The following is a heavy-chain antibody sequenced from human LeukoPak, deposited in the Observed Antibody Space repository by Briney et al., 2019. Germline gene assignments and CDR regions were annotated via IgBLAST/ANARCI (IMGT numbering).Heavy chain of an antibody. J-gene: IGHJ4*02. CDR3: ARAPVGSSNKVLGY. V-gene: IGHV1-8*01. CDR2: MNPNSGNT. Sequence: GASVKVSCKASGYTFTSYDINWVRQATGQGLEWMGWMNPNSGNTGYAQKFQGGVTMTRNTSISTAYMELSSLRSEDTAVYYCARAPVGSSNKVLGYWGQGTLVTVSS. CDR1: GYTFTSYD. D-gene: IGHD1-1*01.